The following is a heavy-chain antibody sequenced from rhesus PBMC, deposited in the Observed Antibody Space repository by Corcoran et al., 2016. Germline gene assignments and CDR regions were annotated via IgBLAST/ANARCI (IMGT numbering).Heavy chain of an antibody. CDR1: GGSISDSFR. CDR2: IYGSSTST. J-gene: IGHJ5-1*01. D-gene: IGHD6-31*01. V-gene: IGHV4S10*01. Sequence: QVQLQESGPGVVTPSETLSLPCAVPGGSISDSFRWSLIRQPPGQGLEWIGSIYGSSTSTNYNPSLKIRVTIAKDTSKNQFSVKLTSVTAADTAVYYCARERYTSGSNRFDVWGPGVLVTVPS. CDR3: ARERYTSGSNRFDV.